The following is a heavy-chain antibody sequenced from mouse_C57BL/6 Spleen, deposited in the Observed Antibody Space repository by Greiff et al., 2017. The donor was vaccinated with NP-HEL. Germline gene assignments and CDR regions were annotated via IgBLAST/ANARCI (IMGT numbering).Heavy chain of an antibody. CDR3: ARHEEGYGYDGDYFDY. CDR1: GYTFTEYT. J-gene: IGHJ2*01. D-gene: IGHD2-2*01. V-gene: IGHV1-62-2*01. Sequence: QVQLQQQSGAELVKPGASVKLSCKASGYTFTEYTIHWVKQRSGQGLEWIGWFYPGSGSIKYNEKFKDKATLTADKSSSTVYMELSRLTSEDSAVYFCARHEEGYGYDGDYFDYWGQGTTLTVSS. CDR2: FYPGSGSI.